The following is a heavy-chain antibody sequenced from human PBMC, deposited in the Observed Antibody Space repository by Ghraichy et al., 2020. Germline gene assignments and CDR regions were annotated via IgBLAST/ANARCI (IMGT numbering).Heavy chain of an antibody. CDR3: AADASDNWGGDY. D-gene: IGHD7-27*01. CDR1: GFTFTSSA. Sequence: SVKVSCKASGFTFTSSAVQWVRQARGQRLEWIGWIVVGSGNTNYAQKFQERVTITRDMSTSTAYMELSSLRSEDTAVYYCAADASDNWGGDYWGQGTLVTVSS. J-gene: IGHJ4*02. V-gene: IGHV1-58*01. CDR2: IVVGSGNT.